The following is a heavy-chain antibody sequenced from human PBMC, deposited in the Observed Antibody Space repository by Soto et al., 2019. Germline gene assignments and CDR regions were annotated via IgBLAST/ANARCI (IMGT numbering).Heavy chain of an antibody. CDR2: IYWDDDQ. J-gene: IGHJ5*01. CDR1: GFSFSINGVA. CDR3: AHKRDVSRGFKS. V-gene: IGHV2-5*02. Sequence: GTGPTLVNPTQTLTLTCTFSGFSFSINGVAVGWIRQPPGQALEWPALIYWDDDQRYNPSLKNRLTITKDTSRNQVVLTMTNMDPVDTATYYCAHKRDVSRGFKSWGQGTLVTVSS.